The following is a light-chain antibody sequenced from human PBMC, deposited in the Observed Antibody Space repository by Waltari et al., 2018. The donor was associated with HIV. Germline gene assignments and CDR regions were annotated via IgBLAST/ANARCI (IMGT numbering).Light chain of an antibody. CDR1: SSDVGGYNY. CDR3: SSYRSSSTLEV. V-gene: IGLV2-14*01. CDR2: EVS. J-gene: IGLJ1*01. Sequence: QSALTQPASVSGSPGQSITISCTGTSSDVGGYNYVSWYQQHPGQAPKLMIYEVSNRPSGVSKRFSGSNAGNTASLTISGLQAEDEADYYCSSYRSSSTLEVFGTGTKVTVL.